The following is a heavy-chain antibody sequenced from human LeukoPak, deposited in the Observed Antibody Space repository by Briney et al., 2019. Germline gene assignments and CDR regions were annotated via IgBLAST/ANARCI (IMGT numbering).Heavy chain of an antibody. Sequence: QSGGSLRLSCAASGFTVSSNYMSWVRQAPGKGLEWVSVIYSGGSTYYADSVKGRFTISRDNSKNTLYLEMNSLRAEDTAVYYCARPFGPYYYDSSGYDDAFDIWGQGTMVTVSS. J-gene: IGHJ3*02. CDR1: GFTVSSNY. CDR3: ARPFGPYYYDSSGYDDAFDI. CDR2: IYSGGST. D-gene: IGHD3-22*01. V-gene: IGHV3-53*01.